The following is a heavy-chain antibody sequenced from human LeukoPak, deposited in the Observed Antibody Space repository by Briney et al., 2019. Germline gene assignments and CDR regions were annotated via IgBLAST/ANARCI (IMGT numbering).Heavy chain of an antibody. J-gene: IGHJ4*02. CDR3: ARHMSMVAYFDY. Sequence: SETLSLTCTVSGGSLSSYYWSRIRQPPGKGLEWIGYIFASGTTNYIPSLRSRVTISVDRSKSQFSLRLSSVTAADTAVYYCARHMSMVAYFDYWGQGALVTVSS. D-gene: IGHD3-3*02. V-gene: IGHV4-4*09. CDR1: GGSLSSYY. CDR2: IFASGTT.